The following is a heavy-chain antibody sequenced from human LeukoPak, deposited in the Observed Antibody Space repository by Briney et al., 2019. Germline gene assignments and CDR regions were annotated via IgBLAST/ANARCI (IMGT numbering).Heavy chain of an antibody. Sequence: PGGSLRLSCSVSGFTFNSYPVHWVRQAPGTGLEYVSGISRNGGSTYYADSVKDRFTISRDNSKNTLYLQMSSLRAEDTAVYYCVKESGFMVAPNSAFDIWGQGRMVTVSS. CDR3: VKESGFMVAPNSAFDI. J-gene: IGHJ3*02. CDR1: GFTFNSYP. CDR2: ISRNGGST. V-gene: IGHV3-64D*06. D-gene: IGHD4/OR15-4a*01.